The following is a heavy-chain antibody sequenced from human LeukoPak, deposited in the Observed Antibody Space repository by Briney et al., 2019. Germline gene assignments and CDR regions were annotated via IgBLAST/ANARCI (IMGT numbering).Heavy chain of an antibody. CDR2: INHSGST. V-gene: IGHV4-34*01. D-gene: IGHD6-6*01. CDR3: AKDITARPDGDAFDI. Sequence: SETLSLTCAVYGGSFSGYYWSWIRQPPGKGLEWIGEINHSGSTNYNPSLKSRVTISVDTSKNQFSLKLSSVTAADTALYYCAKDITARPDGDAFDIWGQGTMVTVSS. J-gene: IGHJ3*02. CDR1: GGSFSGYY.